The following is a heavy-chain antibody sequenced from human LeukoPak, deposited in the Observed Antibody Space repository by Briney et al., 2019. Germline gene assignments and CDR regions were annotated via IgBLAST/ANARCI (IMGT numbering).Heavy chain of an antibody. V-gene: IGHV3-30*04. D-gene: IGHD6-13*01. J-gene: IGHJ4*02. Sequence: GGSLRLFCAASGFTFSSYAMHWVRQAPGKGLEWVAVISYDGSNKYYADSVKGRFTISRDNSKNTLYLQMNSLRAEDTAVYYCAREDSSSWCPDYWGQGTLVTVSS. CDR1: GFTFSSYA. CDR2: ISYDGSNK. CDR3: AREDSSSWCPDY.